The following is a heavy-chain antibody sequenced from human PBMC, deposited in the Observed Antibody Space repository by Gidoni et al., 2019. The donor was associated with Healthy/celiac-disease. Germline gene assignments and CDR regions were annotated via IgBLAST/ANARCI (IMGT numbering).Heavy chain of an antibody. V-gene: IGHV4-34*01. CDR3: ARGLVDCSGGSCHNWFDP. D-gene: IGHD2-15*01. CDR2: IYHSGSP. J-gene: IGHJ5*02. CDR1: GGSFSAYY. Sequence: VQLQQWGAGLLKPSETLSLTCAVYGGSFSAYYWTWIRQPPGKGLEWIGEIYHSGSPHYNPSLKSRVTIAVDTSKNQFSLKLTTVTAADTAVYYCARGLVDCSGGSCHNWFDPWGQGTLVTVSS.